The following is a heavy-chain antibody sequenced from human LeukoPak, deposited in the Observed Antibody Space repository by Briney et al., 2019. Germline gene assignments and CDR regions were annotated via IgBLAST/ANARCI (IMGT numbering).Heavy chain of an antibody. Sequence: SETLSLTCTVSGGSISSSVYYWGWIRQPPGKGLEWIGTKYYSGSTYYNPSLKSRVTISVDTSKNQFPLKLSSVTAADTAVYYCARVLETFEYYYYYYYMDVWGKGTTVTISS. CDR3: ARVLETFEYYYYYYYMDV. J-gene: IGHJ6*03. CDR2: KYYSGST. D-gene: IGHD3-3*02. CDR1: GGSISSSVYY. V-gene: IGHV4-39*01.